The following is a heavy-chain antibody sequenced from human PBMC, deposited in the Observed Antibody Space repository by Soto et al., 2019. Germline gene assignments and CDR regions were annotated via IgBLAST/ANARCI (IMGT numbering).Heavy chain of an antibody. D-gene: IGHD1-26*01. V-gene: IGHV3-21*01. Sequence: EVQVVESGGYLVKPGGSLRLSCASSGFIFSTYTMNWVRQAPGKGLEWVSSINGRGNYIYYAESVKGRFTISRDNXXXXXYLQMDRLRAEDTALYYCVREDGKVGTNSAFDYWGLGALVTVSS. CDR1: GFIFSTYT. J-gene: IGHJ4*02. CDR3: VREDGKVGTNSAFDY. CDR2: INGRGNYI.